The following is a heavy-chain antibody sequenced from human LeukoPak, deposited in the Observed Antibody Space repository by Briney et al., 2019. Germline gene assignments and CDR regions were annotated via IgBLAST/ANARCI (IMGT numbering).Heavy chain of an antibody. CDR3: PSSFPLGGRGGPDWSAP. CDR2: IYPGDSDT. D-gene: IGHD3-16*01. Sequence: GESLKISCKGSGYSFTSYWIGWVRQMPGKGLEWMGIIYPGDSDTRYSPSFQGQVTISADKSISTAYLQWSSLKASDTAMYYCPSSFPLGGRGGPDWSAPWGQEPLFTVPS. V-gene: IGHV5-51*01. CDR1: GYSFTSYW. J-gene: IGHJ5*02.